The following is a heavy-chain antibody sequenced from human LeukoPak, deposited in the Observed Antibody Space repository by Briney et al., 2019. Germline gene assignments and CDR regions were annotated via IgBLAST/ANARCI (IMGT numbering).Heavy chain of an antibody. D-gene: IGHD3-22*01. V-gene: IGHV3-48*04. CDR3: ARDKGYYDSSGPGRFDP. Sequence: GGSLRLSCAASGFTFSSYSMNWVRQAPGKGLEWVSYISSSSSTIYYADSVKGRFTISRDNAKNSLYLQMNSLRAEDTAVYYCARDKGYYDSSGPGRFDPWGQGTLVTVSS. CDR2: ISSSSSTI. J-gene: IGHJ5*02. CDR1: GFTFSSYS.